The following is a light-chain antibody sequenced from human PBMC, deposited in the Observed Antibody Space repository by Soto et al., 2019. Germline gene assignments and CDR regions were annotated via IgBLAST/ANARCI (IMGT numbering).Light chain of an antibody. CDR2: SNR. CDR1: DSNIGDNA. CDR3: ATWDDSLNGRV. Sequence: QSVLTQPPSASGTPGQRVSISCSGSDSNIGDNAVNWFQQLPGTAPKLLIYSNRQRPSGVPDRFPGSKSGTSASLAISGLQSEDEAVYFCATWDDSLNGRVFGGGTKLTVL. V-gene: IGLV1-44*01. J-gene: IGLJ3*02.